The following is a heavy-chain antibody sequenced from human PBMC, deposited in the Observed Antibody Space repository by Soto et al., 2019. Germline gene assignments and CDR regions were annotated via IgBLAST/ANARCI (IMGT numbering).Heavy chain of an antibody. Sequence: GGSLRLSCAASGFTFSDYYMRWIRQAPGKGLEWVSYISSSSSYTNYADSVKGRFTISRDNAKNSLYLQMNSLRAEDTAVYYCARDRITGTTGYYGMDVWGQGTTVTVSS. CDR1: GFTFSDYY. D-gene: IGHD1-7*01. J-gene: IGHJ6*02. CDR2: ISSSSSYT. CDR3: ARDRITGTTGYYGMDV. V-gene: IGHV3-11*06.